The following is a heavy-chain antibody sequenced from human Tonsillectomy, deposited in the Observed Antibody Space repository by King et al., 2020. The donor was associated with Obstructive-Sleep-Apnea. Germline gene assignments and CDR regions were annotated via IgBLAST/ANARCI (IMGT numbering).Heavy chain of an antibody. CDR1: GFTFSSYS. CDR2: ISSSSTYI. V-gene: IGHV3-21*01. J-gene: IGHJ4*02. CDR3: ARVYIAAAGHTLDY. D-gene: IGHD6-13*01. Sequence: VQLVESGGGLVKPGGSLRLSCAASGFTFSSYSMNWVRQASGKVLEWVSSISSSSTYINYADSLKGRFTISRDNAKNSLYLQMNSLRAEDTAVYYCARVYIAAAGHTLDYWGQGTLVTVSS.